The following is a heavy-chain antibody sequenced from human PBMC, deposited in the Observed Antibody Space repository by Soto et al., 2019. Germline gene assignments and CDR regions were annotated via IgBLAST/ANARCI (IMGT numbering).Heavy chain of an antibody. J-gene: IGHJ6*02. CDR1: GFSLSTSGMC. Sequence: GPTLVNPTQTLTLTCTFSGFSLSTSGMCVSWIRQPPGKALEWLALIDWDDDKYYSTSLKTRLTIAKNTSKNQVVLTMTNMDPVDTATYYCARISRESNHFGMDFWGQGTTVTVSS. D-gene: IGHD1-26*01. CDR2: IDWDDDK. V-gene: IGHV2-70*01. CDR3: ARISRESNHFGMDF.